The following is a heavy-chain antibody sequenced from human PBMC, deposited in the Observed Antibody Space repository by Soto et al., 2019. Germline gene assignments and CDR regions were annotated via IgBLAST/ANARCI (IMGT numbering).Heavy chain of an antibody. J-gene: IGHJ5*02. D-gene: IGHD3-10*01. Sequence: QVQLQESGPGLVKPSQTLSLTCTVSGGSISSGDYYWSWIRQPPGKCLEWIGYIYYSGSTYYNPSLKSRVTVSVDTSKNHFSLKLSSVTAADTAVYYCARETIVRGVVYNWFDPWGQGTLVTVSS. CDR2: IYYSGST. CDR3: ARETIVRGVVYNWFDP. CDR1: GGSISSGDYY. V-gene: IGHV4-30-4*01.